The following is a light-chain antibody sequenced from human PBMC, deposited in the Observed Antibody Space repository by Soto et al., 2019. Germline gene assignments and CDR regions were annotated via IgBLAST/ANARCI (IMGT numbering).Light chain of an antibody. CDR1: RSISNW. Sequence: DIQMTQSPSTLSASVGDRVTITCRASRSISNWLAWYQQRPGIAPKLLIFDASILQSGVPSRFSGSGSGTEFTLSISRLQTDDFATYYCQQYGSLSPITFGGGTKVDI. J-gene: IGKJ4*01. CDR3: QQYGSLSPIT. V-gene: IGKV1-5*01. CDR2: DAS.